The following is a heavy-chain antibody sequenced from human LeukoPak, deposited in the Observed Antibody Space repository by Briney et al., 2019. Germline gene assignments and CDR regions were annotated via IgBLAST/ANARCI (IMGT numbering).Heavy chain of an antibody. CDR1: GGSFSGYQ. CDR2: IDHSGTT. CDR3: ARVVDLQGLDY. Sequence: SETLSLTCGVSGGSFSGYQWTWIRQSPGKGMEWIGQIDHSGTTNYDPSLKSRLTMSVDTSKNQFSLKLSSVTAADTAVYYCARVVDLQGLDYWGQGTLVTVSS. J-gene: IGHJ4*02. V-gene: IGHV4-34*01. D-gene: IGHD5-12*01.